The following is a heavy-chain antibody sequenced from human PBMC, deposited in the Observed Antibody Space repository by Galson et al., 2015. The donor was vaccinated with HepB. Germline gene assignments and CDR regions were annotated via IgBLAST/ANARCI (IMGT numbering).Heavy chain of an antibody. CDR2: ISAYNGNT. V-gene: IGHV1-18*01. CDR1: GYTFTSYG. CDR3: ARGENRYYYDSSGYYTDWYFDL. Sequence: SVKVSCKASGYTFTSYGISWVRQAPGQGLEWMGWISAYNGNTNYAQKLQGRVTMTTDTSTSTAYMELRSLRSDDTAVYYCARGENRYYYDSSGYYTDWYFDLWGRGTLVTVSS. D-gene: IGHD3-22*01. J-gene: IGHJ2*01.